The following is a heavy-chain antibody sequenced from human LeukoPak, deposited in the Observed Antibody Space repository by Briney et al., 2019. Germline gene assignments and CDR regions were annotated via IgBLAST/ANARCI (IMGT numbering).Heavy chain of an antibody. CDR3: ARLGPRGSGYYYDYFDY. Sequence: ASETLSLTCTVSGGSISSSSYSWGWIRQPPGKGLEWIGSIYYSGSTYYNPSLKSRVTISVDTSKNQFSLKLSSVTAADTAVYYCARLGPRGSGYYYDYFDYWGQGTLVTVSS. J-gene: IGHJ4*02. D-gene: IGHD3-22*01. CDR1: GGSISSSSYS. CDR2: IYYSGST. V-gene: IGHV4-39*01.